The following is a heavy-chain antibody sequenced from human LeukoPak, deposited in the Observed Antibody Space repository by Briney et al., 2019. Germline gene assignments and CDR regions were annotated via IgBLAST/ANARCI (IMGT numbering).Heavy chain of an antibody. Sequence: GVLRLSCAASGFTFTNNWMTWFRQAPGKGLEWVANVDEDGSEKNYVDSVKGRFTISRDNAKNSVYLQMNNLRVEETAVYYCARGRGWIDPWGQGTLVTVSS. CDR2: VDEDGSEK. CDR1: GFTFTNNW. D-gene: IGHD5-24*01. CDR3: ARGRGWIDP. J-gene: IGHJ5*02. V-gene: IGHV3-7*01.